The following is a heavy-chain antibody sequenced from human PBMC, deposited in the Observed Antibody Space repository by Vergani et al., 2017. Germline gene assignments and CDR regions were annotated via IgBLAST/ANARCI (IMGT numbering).Heavy chain of an antibody. J-gene: IGHJ4*02. CDR3: TTDRGFGPSYYDFWSGSPPVDY. D-gene: IGHD3-3*01. CDR1: GFTFSNAW. CDR2: IKSKTDGGTT. V-gene: IGHV3-15*07. Sequence: EVQLVESGGGLVKPGGSLRLSCAASGFTFSNAWMNWVRQAPGKGLEWVGRIKSKTDGGTTDYAAPVKGRFTISRDDSKNTLYLQMNSLKTEDTAVYYCTTDRGFGPSYYDFWSGSPPVDYWGQGTLVTVSS.